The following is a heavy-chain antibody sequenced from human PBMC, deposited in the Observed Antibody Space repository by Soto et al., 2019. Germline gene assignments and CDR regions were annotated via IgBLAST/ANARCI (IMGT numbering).Heavy chain of an antibody. J-gene: IGHJ5*02. CDR3: ARFRTNWFDP. Sequence: TSETLSVTCTVSGGSISSSSYYWGWIRQPPGKGLEWIGSIYYSGSTYYNPSLKSRVTISVDTSKNQFSLKLSSVTAADTAVYYCARFRTNWFDPWGQGTLVPVSS. CDR2: IYYSGST. CDR1: GGSISSSSYY. V-gene: IGHV4-39*01.